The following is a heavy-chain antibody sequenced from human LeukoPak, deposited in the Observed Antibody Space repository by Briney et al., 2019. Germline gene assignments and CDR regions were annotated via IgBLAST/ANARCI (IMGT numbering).Heavy chain of an antibody. V-gene: IGHV3-53*01. J-gene: IGHJ4*02. D-gene: IGHD1-26*01. CDR3: ARNVGY. CDR2: IYSGGST. Sequence: PGGSLRLSCAASGFTFSKVWMSWVRQAPGKGLEWVSVIYSGGSTYYADSVKGRFTISRDNSKNTVYLQMNSLRDEDTAVYYCARNVGYWGQGTLVTVSS. CDR1: GFTFSKVW.